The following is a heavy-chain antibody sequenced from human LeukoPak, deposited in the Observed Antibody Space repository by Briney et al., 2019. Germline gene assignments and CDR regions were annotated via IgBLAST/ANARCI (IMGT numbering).Heavy chain of an antibody. CDR2: IKQDGSEK. D-gene: IGHD4-17*01. CDR1: GFTFSSSW. J-gene: IGHJ4*02. Sequence: PGGSLRLSCAASGFTFSSSWMSWFLQAPGKGLEWVANIKQDGSEKIYVDSVNGRFNISRDNAKNSLYLQMNSLRAENTAVYYCARIGRDYGDYFDYWGQGTLVTVSS. V-gene: IGHV3-7*05. CDR3: ARIGRDYGDYFDY.